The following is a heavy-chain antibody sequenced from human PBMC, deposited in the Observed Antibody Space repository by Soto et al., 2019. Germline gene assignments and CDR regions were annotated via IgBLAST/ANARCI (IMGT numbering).Heavy chain of an antibody. Sequence: GASVKVSCKASGYTFTGYYMHWVRQAPGQGLEWMGWINPNSGGTNYAQKFQGWVTMTRDTSISTAYMELSRLRSDDTAVYYCARGSGGSTDNYYYYYMDVSGKGTTVTVSS. V-gene: IGHV1-2*04. J-gene: IGHJ6*03. D-gene: IGHD2-15*01. CDR3: ARGSGGSTDNYYYYYMDV. CDR2: INPNSGGT. CDR1: GYTFTGYY.